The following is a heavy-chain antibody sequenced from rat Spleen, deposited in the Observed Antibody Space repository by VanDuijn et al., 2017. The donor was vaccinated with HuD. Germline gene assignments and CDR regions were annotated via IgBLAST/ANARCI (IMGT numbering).Heavy chain of an antibody. D-gene: IGHD2-1*01. V-gene: IGHV5-31*01. CDR1: GFTFNNYW. Sequence: EVQLVESGGGLVQPGRSLKLSCVASGFTFNNYWMTWIRQAPGKGLEWVASITNTGGSTYYPDSVKGRFTISRDNAQNTLYLQMDSLRSEDTATYYCTTRARDTPAYWGQGVMVTVSS. CDR3: TTRARDTPAY. CDR2: ITNTGGST. J-gene: IGHJ2*01.